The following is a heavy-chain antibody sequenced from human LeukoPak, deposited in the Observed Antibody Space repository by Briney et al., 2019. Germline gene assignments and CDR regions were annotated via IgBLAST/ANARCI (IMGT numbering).Heavy chain of an antibody. Sequence: GGSLRLSCAASGFTSSSYEMNWVREATGKGQERVSYISSSGSTIYYADSVKGRFTISRDNAKNSLYLQMNSLRAEDTAVYYCARWARIAVAGRGMDVWGKGSTVTVSS. D-gene: IGHD6-19*01. CDR3: ARWARIAVAGRGMDV. CDR1: GFTSSSYE. CDR2: ISSSGSTI. J-gene: IGHJ6*04. V-gene: IGHV3-48*03.